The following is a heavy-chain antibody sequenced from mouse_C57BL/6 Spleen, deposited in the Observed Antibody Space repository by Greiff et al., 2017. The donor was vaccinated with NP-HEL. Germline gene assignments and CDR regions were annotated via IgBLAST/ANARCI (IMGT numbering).Heavy chain of an antibody. Sequence: VQLQQSGAELVRPGASVTLSCKASGYTFTDYEMHWVKQTPVHGLEWIGAIDPETGGTAYNQKFKGKAILTADKSSSTAYMELRSLTSEDSAVYYCTNPRYLWYFDVWGTGTTVTVSS. V-gene: IGHV1-15*01. D-gene: IGHD1-1*01. CDR2: IDPETGGT. J-gene: IGHJ1*03. CDR1: GYTFTDYE. CDR3: TNPRYLWYFDV.